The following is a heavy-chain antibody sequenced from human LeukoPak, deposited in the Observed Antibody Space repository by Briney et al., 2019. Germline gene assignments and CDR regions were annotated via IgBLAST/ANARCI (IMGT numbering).Heavy chain of an antibody. CDR1: GFTFSSYS. CDR2: INREGSGT. CDR3: ARGRYYGIDV. Sequence: GGSLRLSCAVSGFTFSSYSMYWVRQAPGQGLGWVSRINREGSGTAYADSVKGRFTISRDNTKSTLYLQMNSLRVEDTADYYCARGRYYGIDVWGQGTTVTVFS. J-gene: IGHJ6*02. V-gene: IGHV3-74*01.